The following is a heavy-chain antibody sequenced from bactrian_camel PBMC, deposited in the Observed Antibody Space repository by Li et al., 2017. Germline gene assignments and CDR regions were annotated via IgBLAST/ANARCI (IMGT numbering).Heavy chain of an antibody. CDR1: GFTFSSYS. CDR3: ATALYGGTDFGY. J-gene: IGHJ6*01. Sequence: VQLVESGGGLVQPGGSLRLSCAASGFTFSSYSMSWVRQAPGKSREGIAAIDSDGVTSYSPSVKGRFTISRDNAKNTVALQMNNLKSEDTALYYCATALYGGTDFGYWGQGTQVTVS. D-gene: IGHD5*01. CDR2: IDSDGVT. V-gene: IGHV3S42*01.